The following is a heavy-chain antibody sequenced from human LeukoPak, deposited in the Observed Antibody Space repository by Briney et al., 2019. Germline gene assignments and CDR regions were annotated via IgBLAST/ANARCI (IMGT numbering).Heavy chain of an antibody. CDR2: IYHSERT. D-gene: IGHD1-20*01. CDR3: ARVLPITPYFDY. J-gene: IGHJ4*02. V-gene: IGHV4-39*07. Sequence: PSETLSLTCTVSGGSISSSSYYWGWIRQPPGKGLEWIGSIYHSERTHYNPSLKSRVTISVDTSKNQFSLKLSSVTAADTAVYYCARVLPITPYFDYWGQGTLVTVSS. CDR1: GGSISSSSYY.